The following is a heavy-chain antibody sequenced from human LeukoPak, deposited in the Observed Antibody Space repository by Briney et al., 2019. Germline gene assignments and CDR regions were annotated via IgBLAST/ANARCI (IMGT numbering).Heavy chain of an antibody. CDR1: GFTFSSHA. Sequence: GGSLRLSCAASGFTFSSHAMSWVRQAPGKGVEWVSAISGSGGNTYYADSVKGRFTISRGNSKNTLYLQMNSLRAEDTAVYYCAKDPILTGYYSTFDYWGQGTLVTVSS. J-gene: IGHJ4*02. CDR2: ISGSGGNT. V-gene: IGHV3-23*01. D-gene: IGHD3-9*01. CDR3: AKDPILTGYYSTFDY.